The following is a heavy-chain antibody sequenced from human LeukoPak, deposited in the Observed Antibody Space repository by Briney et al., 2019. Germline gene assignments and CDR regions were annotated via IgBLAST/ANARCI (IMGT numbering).Heavy chain of an antibody. CDR2: INPNSGGT. CDR3: ARDRGALYGDHTAWFDP. Sequence: GASVKVSCKASGYTFTSYDINWVRQAPGQGLEWMGWINPNSGGTNYAQKFQGRVTMTRDTSISTAYMELSRLRSDDTAVYYCARDRGALYGDHTAWFDPWGQGTLVTVSS. V-gene: IGHV1-2*02. D-gene: IGHD4-17*01. CDR1: GYTFTSYD. J-gene: IGHJ5*02.